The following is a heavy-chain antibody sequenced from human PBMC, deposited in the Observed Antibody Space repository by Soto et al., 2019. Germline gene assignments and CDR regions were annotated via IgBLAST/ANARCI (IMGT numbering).Heavy chain of an antibody. CDR1: GGSISSGDYY. V-gene: IGHV4-31*03. D-gene: IGHD1-1*01. Sequence: QVQLQESGPGLVKPSQTLSLTCTVSGGSISSGDYYWSWIRQHPGKGLEWIGYIFYSGSTYYNPSLKSRVTISVDTSKHQFSLKLGSVTAADTAVYYCARDTRSSRYGMDVWGQGTTVTVSS. CDR2: IFYSGST. J-gene: IGHJ6*02. CDR3: ARDTRSSRYGMDV.